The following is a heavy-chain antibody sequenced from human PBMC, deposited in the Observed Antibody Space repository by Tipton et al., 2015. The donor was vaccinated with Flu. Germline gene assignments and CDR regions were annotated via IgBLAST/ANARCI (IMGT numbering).Heavy chain of an antibody. D-gene: IGHD6-19*01. CDR3: ARGPEQWLVNPHYFDY. J-gene: IGHJ4*02. CDR2: IYTSGNT. Sequence: TLSLTCNVSGGSLSGYYWSWIRQPAGKGLEWIGRIYTSGNTNYSPSLKSRVTMSVDTSKNQFSLKLSSVTAADTAVYYCARGPEQWLVNPHYFDYWGQGTLVTVSS. CDR1: GGSLSGYY. V-gene: IGHV4-4*07.